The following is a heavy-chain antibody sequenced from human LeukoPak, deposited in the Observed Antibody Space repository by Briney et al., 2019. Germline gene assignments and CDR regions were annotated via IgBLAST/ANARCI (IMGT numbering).Heavy chain of an antibody. V-gene: IGHV1-69*05. CDR2: IIPIFGTA. CDR1: GGTFSSYA. Sequence: SVKVSCKASGGTFSSYAISWVRQAPGQGLEWMGGIIPIFGTANYAQKFQGRVTITTDESTSTAYMELSSLRSEDTAVYYCARTVPSPAPRSYYDGVRAFDIWGQGTMVTVSS. J-gene: IGHJ3*02. D-gene: IGHD3-22*01. CDR3: ARTVPSPAPRSYYDGVRAFDI.